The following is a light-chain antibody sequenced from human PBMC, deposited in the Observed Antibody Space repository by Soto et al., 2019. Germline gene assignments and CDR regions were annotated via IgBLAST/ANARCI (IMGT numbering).Light chain of an antibody. Sequence: AIQMTQSPSSLSASVGDRVTITCRSSQGIRNDLGWYQQKPGKATKLLIYAAYSLQSGVPSRFSGRRSGTDFTLTISSLQPEDFATYYCLQDYNYPWTFGQGTKVEIK. CDR2: AAY. CDR1: QGIRND. CDR3: LQDYNYPWT. V-gene: IGKV1-6*01. J-gene: IGKJ1*01.